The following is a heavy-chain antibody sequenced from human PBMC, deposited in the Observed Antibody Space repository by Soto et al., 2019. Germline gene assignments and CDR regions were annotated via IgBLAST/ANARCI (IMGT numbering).Heavy chain of an antibody. CDR1: GFTFSSYA. CDR3: VKLYSSASYFPDY. J-gene: IGHJ4*02. D-gene: IGHD3-22*01. CDR2: ISARGDST. V-gene: IGHV3-23*01. Sequence: GGSLRLSCAASGFTFSSYAMGWVRQTPGRGLEWFSAISARGDSTYYDDSVKGRFTISRDNSRNTLYLQMNNLRAEDTAVYICVKLYSSASYFPDYWGQGTLVTVSS.